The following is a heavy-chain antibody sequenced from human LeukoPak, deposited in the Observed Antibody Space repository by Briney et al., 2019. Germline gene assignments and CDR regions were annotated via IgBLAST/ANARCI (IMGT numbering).Heavy chain of an antibody. CDR2: INQDGSHE. CDR1: GFSFSGYW. D-gene: IGHD3-16*01. CDR3: ATWGGREDY. V-gene: IGHV3-7*01. Sequence: GGSLRLSRAASGFSFSGYWMNWVRQAPGKGLEWLANINQDGSHEYYLDSVKGRFTISRDNAKNSLYLQMNSLRAEDTALYHCATWGGREDYWGQGTLVTVSS. J-gene: IGHJ4*02.